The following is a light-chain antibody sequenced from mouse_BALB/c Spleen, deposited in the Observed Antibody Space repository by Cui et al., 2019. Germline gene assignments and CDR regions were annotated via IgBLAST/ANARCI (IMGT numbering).Light chain of an antibody. CDR2: KVS. CDR3: FQSSHVPWT. CDR1: HSIVHSNGNSY. V-gene: IGKV1-117*01. Sequence: DVLMTQTLLSLLVSFGDQASISCRFSHSIVHSNGNSYLEWYQQEPGPSQKLLNYKVSNRFSGVPDRFSGSGSGTDFTLKVSRVEAEDLGVYYYFQSSHVPWTFGGGTKLEIE. J-gene: IGKJ1*01.